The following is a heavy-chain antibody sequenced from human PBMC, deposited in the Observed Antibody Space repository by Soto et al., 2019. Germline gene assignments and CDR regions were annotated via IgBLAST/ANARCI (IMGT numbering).Heavy chain of an antibody. CDR3: ARVLPSYYYDSSGYFDY. D-gene: IGHD3-22*01. J-gene: IGHJ4*02. CDR2: IYSGGST. V-gene: IGHV3-53*01. Sequence: PGRSLRLSCAASGFTVSSNYMSWVRQAPGKGLEWVSVIYSGGSTYYADSVKGRFTISRDNSKNTLYLQMNSLRAEDTAVYYCARVLPSYYYDSSGYFDYWGQGTLVTVSS. CDR1: GFTVSSNY.